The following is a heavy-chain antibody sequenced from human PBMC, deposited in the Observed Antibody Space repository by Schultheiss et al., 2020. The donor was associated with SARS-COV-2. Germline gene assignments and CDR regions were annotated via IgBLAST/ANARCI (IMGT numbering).Heavy chain of an antibody. CDR3: ARNPLGELSFKFYDYYYYGMDV. D-gene: IGHD3-16*02. Sequence: GESLKISCAASGFIFDDYGMSWVRQAPGKGLEWVSSISSSSSYIYYADSVKGRFTISRDNSKNTLYLQMNSLRAEDTAVYYCARNPLGELSFKFYDYYYYGMDVWGQGTTVTVSS. CDR2: ISSSSSYI. CDR1: GFIFDDYG. J-gene: IGHJ6*02. V-gene: IGHV3-21*01.